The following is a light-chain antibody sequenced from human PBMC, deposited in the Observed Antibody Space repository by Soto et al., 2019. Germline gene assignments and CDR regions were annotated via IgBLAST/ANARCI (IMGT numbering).Light chain of an antibody. CDR2: AAS. CDR3: QQSYSIPPFT. CDR1: QSISSY. Sequence: DIQMTQSPSSLSASVGDRVTITCRASQSISSYLNWYQHKPGKAPKLLIYAASSLQSGVPSRFSGSGSGTDVTLTISSLQPEDFATYYCQQSYSIPPFTFGPGTKVDIK. V-gene: IGKV1-39*01. J-gene: IGKJ3*01.